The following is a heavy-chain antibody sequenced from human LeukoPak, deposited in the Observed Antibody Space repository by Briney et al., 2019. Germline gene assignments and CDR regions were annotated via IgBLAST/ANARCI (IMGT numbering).Heavy chain of an antibody. CDR2: IYYSGST. D-gene: IGHD6-13*01. Sequence: SETLSLTCTVSGGSISSSSYYWGWIRQPPGKGLEWIGIIYYSGSTYYNPSLKSRVTISVDTSKNQFSLKLSSVTAADTAVYYCAKIAAAGFDAFDIWGQGTMVTVSS. CDR3: AKIAAAGFDAFDI. CDR1: GGSISSSSYY. V-gene: IGHV4-39*07. J-gene: IGHJ3*02.